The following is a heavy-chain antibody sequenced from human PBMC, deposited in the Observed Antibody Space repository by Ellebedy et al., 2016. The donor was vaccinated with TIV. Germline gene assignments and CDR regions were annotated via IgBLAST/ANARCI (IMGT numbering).Heavy chain of an antibody. CDR1: GGSIEGYY. Sequence: SETLSLTCTVSGGSIEGYYWSWIRQPPGKGLEWIGYIYYSGSTNYNPSLKSRVTISVDTSKNQFSLKLSSVTAAATAVYYGARIVAKGMDVWGQGTTVTVSS. CDR2: IYYSGST. V-gene: IGHV4-59*01. D-gene: IGHD5-12*01. J-gene: IGHJ6*02. CDR3: ARIVAKGMDV.